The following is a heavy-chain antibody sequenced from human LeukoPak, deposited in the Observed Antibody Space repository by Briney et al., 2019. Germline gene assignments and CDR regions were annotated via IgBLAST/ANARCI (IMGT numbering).Heavy chain of an antibody. CDR1: GVSVSSYY. D-gene: IGHD2-15*01. CDR2: INHSGST. V-gene: IGHV4-34*01. CDR3: ATRYCSGGSCQGDY. Sequence: SETLSLTCTVSGVSVSSYYWSWIRQPPAKGLEWIGEINHSGSTNYNPSLTCRVTISVDTSKNQFSLKLSSVTAADTAVYYCATRYCSGGSCQGDYWGQGTLVTVSS. J-gene: IGHJ4*02.